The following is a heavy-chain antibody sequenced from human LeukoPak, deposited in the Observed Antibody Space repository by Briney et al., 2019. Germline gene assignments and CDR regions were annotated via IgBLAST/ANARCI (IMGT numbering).Heavy chain of an antibody. CDR1: RGSISTYY. Sequence: SETLSLTCTVSRGSISTYYWSWIRQPPGKGLEWIGYIYYTGSTNYSPSLKSRVTISLDTSKNQFSLKLSSVTAADTAVYYCARHPEDILTGLGRDWGQGTLVTVSS. J-gene: IGHJ4*02. D-gene: IGHD3-9*01. CDR2: IYYTGST. V-gene: IGHV4-59*08. CDR3: ARHPEDILTGLGRD.